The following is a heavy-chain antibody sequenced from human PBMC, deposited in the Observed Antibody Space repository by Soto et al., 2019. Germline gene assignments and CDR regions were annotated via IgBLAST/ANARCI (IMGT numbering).Heavy chain of an antibody. V-gene: IGHV3-9*01. J-gene: IGHJ4*02. Sequence: EVQLVESGGGLVQPGRSLRLSCAASGFTFDDYAMHWVRQDPGKGLEWGSGISWNSVSIGYADSVKGRFTISRDNAENSMYLQRNSLSTEDTALYYWAKGYKVATLRSRPDSWGQGTLVAVAS. D-gene: IGHD5-12*01. CDR1: GFTFDDYA. CDR3: AKGYKVATLRSRPDS. CDR2: ISWNSVSI.